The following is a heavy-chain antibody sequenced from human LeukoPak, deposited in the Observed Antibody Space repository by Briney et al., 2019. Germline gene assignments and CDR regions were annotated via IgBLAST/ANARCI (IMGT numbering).Heavy chain of an antibody. CDR3: ARDIGYYDILTGYSPHWFDP. Sequence: GASVKVSCKASGYTFTGYYMHWVRQAPGQGLEWMGWINPNSGGTNYAQKFQGRVTMTRDTSISTAYMELSRLRSEDTAVYYCARDIGYYDILTGYSPHWFDPWGQGTLVTVSS. V-gene: IGHV1-2*02. CDR2: INPNSGGT. J-gene: IGHJ5*02. CDR1: GYTFTGYY. D-gene: IGHD3-9*01.